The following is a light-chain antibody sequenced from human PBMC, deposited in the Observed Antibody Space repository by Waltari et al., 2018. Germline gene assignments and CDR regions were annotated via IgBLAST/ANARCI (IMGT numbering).Light chain of an antibody. CDR3: AAWDDSLSGRV. Sequence: QSVLTQPPSASGTPGQRVTISCSGSRSNIGSNYVYWYQQLPGTAPKLLIYRNNQRPSGVPDRFSGSKSGTSASLAISGLRSEDEAYYYCAAWDDSLSGRVFGGGTKVTVL. CDR2: RNN. CDR1: RSNIGSNY. V-gene: IGLV1-47*01. J-gene: IGLJ3*02.